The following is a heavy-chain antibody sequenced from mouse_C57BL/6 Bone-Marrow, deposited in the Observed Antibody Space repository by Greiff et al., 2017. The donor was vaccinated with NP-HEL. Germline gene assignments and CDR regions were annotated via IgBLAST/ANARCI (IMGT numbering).Heavy chain of an antibody. CDR3: ALTYYYGSSLFAY. Sequence: VQLQQPGAELVKPGASVKMSCKASGYTFTSYWITWVKQRPGQGLEWIGDIYPGSGSTNYNEKFKSKATLTVDTSSSTAYMQLSSLTSEDSAVYYCALTYYYGSSLFAYWGQGTLVTVSA. CDR1: GYTFTSYW. V-gene: IGHV1-55*01. CDR2: IYPGSGST. J-gene: IGHJ3*01. D-gene: IGHD1-1*01.